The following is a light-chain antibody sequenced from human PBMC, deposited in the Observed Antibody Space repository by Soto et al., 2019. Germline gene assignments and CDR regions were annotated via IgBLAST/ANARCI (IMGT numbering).Light chain of an antibody. V-gene: IGKV3-20*01. CDR2: GAS. Sequence: EIVLTQSPGTLSLSPGERATLSCRASQSVSSSYLAWYQQKPGQAPRLLIYGASSRATGIPDRFSGSGSGTDFTLTISRLEPEDFAVYYCQLQDFGGGTKVEIK. J-gene: IGKJ4*01. CDR3: QLQD. CDR1: QSVSSSY.